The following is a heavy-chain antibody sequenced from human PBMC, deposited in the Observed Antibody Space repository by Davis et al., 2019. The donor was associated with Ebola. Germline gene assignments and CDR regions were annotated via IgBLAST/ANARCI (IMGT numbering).Heavy chain of an antibody. CDR1: GGTFSSYA. Sequence: AASVKVSCKASGGTFSSYAISWVRQAPGQGLEWMGGIIPIFGTANYAQKFQGRVTITADKSTSTAYMELSSLRSEDTAVYYCARDRRSGSGSYYYYYYGMDVWGQGTTVTVSS. D-gene: IGHD3-10*01. V-gene: IGHV1-69*06. CDR3: ARDRRSGSGSYYYYYYGMDV. CDR2: IIPIFGTA. J-gene: IGHJ6*02.